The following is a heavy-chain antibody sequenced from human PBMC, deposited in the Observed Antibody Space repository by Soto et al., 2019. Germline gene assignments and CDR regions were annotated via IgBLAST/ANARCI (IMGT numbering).Heavy chain of an antibody. Sequence: QVQLVESGGGVVQPGRSLRLSCAASGFTFSSYGMHWVRQAPGKGLEWVAVISYDGSNKYYADSVKGRFTISRDNSKNTLYLQMTSLRAEDTAVYYCAKAALGYCISTSCYYDYWGQGTLVTVSS. D-gene: IGHD2-2*01. CDR2: ISYDGSNK. J-gene: IGHJ4*02. CDR3: AKAALGYCISTSCYYDY. CDR1: GFTFSSYG. V-gene: IGHV3-30*18.